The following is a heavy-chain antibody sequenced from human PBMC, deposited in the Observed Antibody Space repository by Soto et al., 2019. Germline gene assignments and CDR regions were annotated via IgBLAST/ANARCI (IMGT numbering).Heavy chain of an antibody. V-gene: IGHV1-18*01. CDR3: ARRYSSGDYYYYGMDV. Sequence: ASVKVSCKASGYTFTSYGISWVRQAPGQGLEWMGWISAYNGNTNYAQKLQGRVTMTTDTSTSTAYMELRSLRSDDTAVYYCARRYSSGDYYYYGMDVWGQGTTVTVSS. CDR2: ISAYNGNT. J-gene: IGHJ6*02. D-gene: IGHD5-18*01. CDR1: GYTFTSYG.